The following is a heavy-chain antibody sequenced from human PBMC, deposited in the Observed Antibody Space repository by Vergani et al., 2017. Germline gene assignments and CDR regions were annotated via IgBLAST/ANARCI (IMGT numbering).Heavy chain of an antibody. CDR2: FFPVFGTP. Sequence: QVLLTQSGAEVKKPGSSVKVSCKASGGLLSTYAFVWVRLAPAQGLEWMGGFFPVFGTPTYVQKFQGRVTIDADESTSTASMTVIILKSEDTAVYFCARVLQDDVAQEVSGSYYGMDVWGQGTTVTVSS. J-gene: IGHJ6*02. CDR1: GGLLSTYA. CDR3: ARVLQDDVAQEVSGSYYGMDV. D-gene: IGHD1-26*01. V-gene: IGHV1-69*12.